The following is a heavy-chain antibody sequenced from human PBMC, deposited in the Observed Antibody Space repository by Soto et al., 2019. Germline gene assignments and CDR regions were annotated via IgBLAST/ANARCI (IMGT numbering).Heavy chain of an antibody. CDR1: TLTVSLYG. Sequence: RRLSCAASTLTVSLYGIQWVRQAPGKGLDWVAFISNDGGTQYYADSVKGRFSISRDNSMNTVDLHMNSLRAEDTAIYYCARDIWSGNYKWFDSWGQGTLVTVSS. D-gene: IGHD3-3*01. V-gene: IGHV3-30*03. CDR3: ARDIWSGNYKWFDS. CDR2: ISNDGGTQ. J-gene: IGHJ5*01.